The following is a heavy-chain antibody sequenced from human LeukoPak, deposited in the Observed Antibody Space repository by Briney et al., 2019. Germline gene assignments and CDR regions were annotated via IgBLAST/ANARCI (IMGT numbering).Heavy chain of an antibody. J-gene: IGHJ4*02. CDR1: GFTFSSYD. V-gene: IGHV3-13*01. CDR3: AKYNWGSFDY. CDR2: IDSAGDT. Sequence: PGGPLRLSCAASGFTFSSYDMHWVRQATGKGLEWVSAIDSAGDTFYPGSVKGRFTISRENAKNSLFLQMNSLRAGGTAVYYCAKYNWGSFDYWGQGTLVTVSS. D-gene: IGHD1-20*01.